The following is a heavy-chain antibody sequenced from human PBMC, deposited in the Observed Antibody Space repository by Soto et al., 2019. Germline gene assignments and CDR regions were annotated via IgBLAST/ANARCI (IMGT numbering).Heavy chain of an antibody. D-gene: IGHD6-19*01. CDR1: GGSVSRGTYY. J-gene: IGHJ6*02. V-gene: IGHV4-61*01. CDR2: IYYSGST. CDR3: ARGIEGWYQGRYYYGMDV. Sequence: QVQLQESGPGLVKPSETLSLTCTVSGGSVSRGTYYWSWIRQPPGKVLEWIGYIYYSGSTNYNPSLRSRVTISVDTSKNQFSLKLSSVTAADTAVYYCARGIEGWYQGRYYYGMDVWGQGTTVTVSS.